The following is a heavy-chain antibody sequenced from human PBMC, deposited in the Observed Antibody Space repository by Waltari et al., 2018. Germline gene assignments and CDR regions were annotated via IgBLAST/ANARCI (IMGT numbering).Heavy chain of an antibody. Sequence: EVQLLESGGGLVQPGGSLRLSCAASGFTFSYYAMSWVRQGPGKGLVGVSVISGRGGSTYTADSVKGRFTISRDNAKNTLYLQMNSLRAEDTAVYYCAKDESSHFWSGYFNWGQGTLVTVSS. CDR1: GFTFSYYA. CDR2: ISGRGGST. D-gene: IGHD3-3*01. CDR3: AKDESSHFWSGYFN. J-gene: IGHJ4*02. V-gene: IGHV3-23*01.